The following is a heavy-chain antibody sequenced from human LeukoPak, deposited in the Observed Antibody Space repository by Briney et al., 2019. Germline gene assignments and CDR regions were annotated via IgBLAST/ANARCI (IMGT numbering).Heavy chain of an antibody. D-gene: IGHD1-1*01. CDR1: GFTVSANF. Sequence: GESLKISCAASGFTVSANFMSWVRQAPGKGLEWVSVIYTGGSTYYADSVKGRFTISRDDSKNTLYLQVNSLRAEDTAVYFCARTPGTDHFDYWGQGTLVTVSS. J-gene: IGHJ4*02. V-gene: IGHV3-53*01. CDR3: ARTPGTDHFDY. CDR2: IYTGGST.